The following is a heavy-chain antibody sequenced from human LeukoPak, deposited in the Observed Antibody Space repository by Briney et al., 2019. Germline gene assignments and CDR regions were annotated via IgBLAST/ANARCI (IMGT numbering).Heavy chain of an antibody. CDR3: ARRNIWYDSSGYYYRNDAFDI. V-gene: IGHV4-39*01. D-gene: IGHD3-22*01. CDR1: GDSISSSNYY. Sequence: SETLSLTCTVSGDSISSSNYYWGWIRQPPGKRLEWVGSIYYSGTTYHNPSLKSRVTISVDTSKNQFSLKLSSVTAADTVVYYCARRNIWYDSSGYYYRNDAFDIWGQGTMVTVSS. CDR2: IYYSGTT. J-gene: IGHJ3*02.